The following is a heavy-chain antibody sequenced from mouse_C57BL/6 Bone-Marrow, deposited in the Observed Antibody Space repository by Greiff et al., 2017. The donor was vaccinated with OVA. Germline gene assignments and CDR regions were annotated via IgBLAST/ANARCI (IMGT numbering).Heavy chain of an antibody. CDR2: FDPEDGET. CDR3: ARSLMTTVVASDY. V-gene: IGHV14-2*01. J-gene: IGHJ2*01. CDR1: GFNFEAYY. Sequence: VQLQQSGAELVKLGASVKLSCTASGFNFEAYYMHWVKQRTEQGLEWIGRFDPEDGETKYAPKFQGKATITADTTSNPAYLQLSSLTSEDTTVNYCARSLMTTVVASDYWGQGTTLTVSS. D-gene: IGHD1-1*01.